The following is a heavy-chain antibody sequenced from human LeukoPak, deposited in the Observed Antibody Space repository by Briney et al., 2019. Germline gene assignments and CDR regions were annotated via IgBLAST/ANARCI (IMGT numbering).Heavy chain of an antibody. CDR1: VGSISSGCYY. J-gene: IGHJ3*02. Sequence: PSQTLSLTCTVSVGSISSGCYYWSWIRQHPGKGLEWIGYIYYSGSTYYNPSLKSRVTISVDTSKNQFSLKLSSVTAADTAVYYCARDEYYYDCSGSHAAFDIWGQGTMVTVSS. V-gene: IGHV4-31*03. CDR2: IYYSGST. D-gene: IGHD3-22*01. CDR3: ARDEYYYDCSGSHAAFDI.